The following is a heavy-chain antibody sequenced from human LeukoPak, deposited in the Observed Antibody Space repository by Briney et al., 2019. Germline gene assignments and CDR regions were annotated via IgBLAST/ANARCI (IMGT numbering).Heavy chain of an antibody. CDR1: GFTFPGIW. Sequence: GGSLRLSCVASGFTFPGIWMSWVRQAPGKGLEWVANINGHGSETYYVDSVKGRFTISRDNAKNSLYLQMNSPRHEDTAESYCARSGAPGTVDAWGQGALVIVSS. D-gene: IGHD1-26*01. J-gene: IGHJ5*02. V-gene: IGHV3-7*01. CDR2: INGHGSET. CDR3: ARSGAPGTVDA.